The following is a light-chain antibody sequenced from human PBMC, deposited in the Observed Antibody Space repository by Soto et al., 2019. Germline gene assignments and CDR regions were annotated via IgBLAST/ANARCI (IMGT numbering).Light chain of an antibody. CDR2: GAS. CDR3: QQYGSSPPSVT. V-gene: IGKV2-28*01. Sequence: DIVMTQSPLSLPVTPGEPASISCRSSQSLLHSNGYNYLDWYLQKRGQAPRLLIYGASNRATGIPDRFSGSGSGTDFTLTISRLEPEDFAVYYCQQYGSSPPSVTFGQGTRLEIK. J-gene: IGKJ5*01. CDR1: QSLLHSNGYNY.